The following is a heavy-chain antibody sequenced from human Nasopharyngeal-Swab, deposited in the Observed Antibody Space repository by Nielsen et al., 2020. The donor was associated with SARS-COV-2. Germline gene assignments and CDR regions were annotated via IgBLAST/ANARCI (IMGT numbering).Heavy chain of an antibody. V-gene: IGHV4-31*03. CDR2: IYYSGST. D-gene: IGHD2-2*01. CDR3: ARVSSSTSFRTPYYFDY. CDR1: GGSIGSGGNY. Sequence: SETLSLTCTVSGGSIGSGGNYWSWIRQHPGKGLEWIGYIYYSGSTYYNPSLKSRVTISVDTSKNQFSLKLSSVTAADTAVYYCARVSSSTSFRTPYYFDYWGQGTLVTVSS. J-gene: IGHJ4*02.